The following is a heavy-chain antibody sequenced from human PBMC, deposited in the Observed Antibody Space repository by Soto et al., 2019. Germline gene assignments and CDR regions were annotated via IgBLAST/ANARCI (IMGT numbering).Heavy chain of an antibody. CDR2: IYTGDTP. CDR1: RFTVGSSY. CDR3: TRDLMDVVPPADDLFDP. Sequence: XGSLRLSCAASRFTVGSSYVSWVRQAPGKGLEWVSVIYTGDTPYYADSVKGRFTISRDNSKNTLYLQMNSLRVEDTAVYYCTRDLMDVVPPADDLFDPWGQGILVTVSS. J-gene: IGHJ5*02. D-gene: IGHD2-2*01. V-gene: IGHV3-53*01.